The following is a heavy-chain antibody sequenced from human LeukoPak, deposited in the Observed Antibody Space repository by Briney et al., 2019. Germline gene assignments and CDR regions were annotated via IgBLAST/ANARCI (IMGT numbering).Heavy chain of an antibody. CDR2: ISSSSSTI. Sequence: PGGSLRLSCAASGFTFSSYSMNWVRQAPGKGLEWVSYISSSSSTIYYADSVKGRFTISRDNAKKSLYLQMNSLRAEDTAVYYCASGVSASRYWGQGTLVTVSS. CDR3: ASGVSASRY. V-gene: IGHV3-48*01. CDR1: GFTFSSYS. J-gene: IGHJ4*02.